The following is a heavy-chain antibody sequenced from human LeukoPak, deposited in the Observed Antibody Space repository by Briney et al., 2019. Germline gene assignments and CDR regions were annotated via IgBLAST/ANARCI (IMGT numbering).Heavy chain of an antibody. CDR1: GFTFSSYW. Sequence: GGSLRLSCAASGFTFSSYWMSWVRQAPGKGLEWVANIKQDGSEKYYVDSVKGRFTISRDNAKNSLYLQMNSLRAEDTAVYYCARKRGLRITTIVVALWYFDYWGQGTLVTVSS. J-gene: IGHJ4*02. V-gene: IGHV3-7*05. CDR2: IKQDGSEK. CDR3: ARKRGLRITTIVVALWYFDY. D-gene: IGHD3-22*01.